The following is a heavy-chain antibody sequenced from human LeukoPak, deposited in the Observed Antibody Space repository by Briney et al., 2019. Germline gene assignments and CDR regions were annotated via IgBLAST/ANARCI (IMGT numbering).Heavy chain of an antibody. D-gene: IGHD2-15*01. CDR1: GGSISSGSYD. CDR3: ARAGYCSGGSCSYPRRLSEYFQH. V-gene: IGHV4-61*09. Sequence: PSETLSLTCTVSGGSISSGSYDWYWIRQPAGKGLEWIGHIYTSGSTDYNPSLKSRVTISVDTSKNQFSPKLSSVTAADTAVYYCARAGYCSGGSCSYPRRLSEYFQHWGQGTLVTVSS. CDR2: IYTSGST. J-gene: IGHJ1*01.